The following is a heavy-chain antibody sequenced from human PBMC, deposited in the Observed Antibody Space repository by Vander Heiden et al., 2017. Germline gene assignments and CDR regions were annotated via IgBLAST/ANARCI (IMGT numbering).Heavy chain of an antibody. CDR1: GFTVRTNY. V-gene: IGHV3-53*01. Sequence: EGQLVESGGGLIQPGGSLRLSCAASGFTVRTNYMSWVRQAPGKGLEWVSVIYSGGTTYYADSVKGRFTISRDNSKNTLYLQINSLRAEDTAVYYCARDRHYAFDIWGQGTMVTVSS. J-gene: IGHJ3*02. CDR3: ARDRHYAFDI. CDR2: IYSGGTT.